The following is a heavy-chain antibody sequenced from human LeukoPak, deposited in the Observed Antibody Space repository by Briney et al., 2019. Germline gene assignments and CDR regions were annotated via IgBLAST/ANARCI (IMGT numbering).Heavy chain of an antibody. J-gene: IGHJ4*02. CDR3: ATTRAYSYALDY. D-gene: IGHD5-18*01. Sequence: ASVKVSCKVSVYTLTELSMHWVRQAPGKGLEWMGGFDPEDGETIYAQRFQGRVTMTEDTSTDTAYMELSSLRSEDTAVYYCATTRAYSYALDYWGQGTLVTVSS. CDR1: VYTLTELS. CDR2: FDPEDGET. V-gene: IGHV1-24*01.